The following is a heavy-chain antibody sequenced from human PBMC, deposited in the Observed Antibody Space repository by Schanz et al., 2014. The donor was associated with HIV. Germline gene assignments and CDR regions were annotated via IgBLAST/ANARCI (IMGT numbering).Heavy chain of an antibody. Sequence: EVQLLESGGGLVQPGGSLRLSCAASGISLTNNAMTWVRQAPGKGLVWVSRINSDGSSTSYADSVKGRFTISRDNAKNTLYLQMNSLRAEDTAVYYCAREYLGYSSGXDPWGQGTLVTVSS. V-gene: IGHV3-74*01. CDR3: AREYLGYSSGXDP. D-gene: IGHD6-19*01. CDR1: GISLTNNA. CDR2: INSDGSST. J-gene: IGHJ5*02.